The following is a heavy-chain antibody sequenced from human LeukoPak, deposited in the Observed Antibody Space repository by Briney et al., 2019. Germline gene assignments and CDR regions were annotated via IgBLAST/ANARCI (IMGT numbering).Heavy chain of an antibody. Sequence: GGSLRLSCAASGFTFSSYWMSWVRQAPGKGLEWMANIKQDGSEKYYVDSVKGRFTISRDNAKNSLYLQMNSLRAEDTAVYYCARESPPYYYDSSGYYPDYWGQGTLVTVSS. CDR3: ARESPPYYYDSSGYYPDY. V-gene: IGHV3-7*01. D-gene: IGHD3-22*01. CDR1: GFTFSSYW. J-gene: IGHJ4*02. CDR2: IKQDGSEK.